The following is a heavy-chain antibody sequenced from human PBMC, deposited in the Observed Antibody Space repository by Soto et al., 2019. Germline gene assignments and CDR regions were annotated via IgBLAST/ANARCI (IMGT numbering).Heavy chain of an antibody. CDR1: GGTFSSYA. D-gene: IGHD5-12*01. Sequence: GASVKVSCKASGGTFSSYAISWVRQAPGQGLEWMGGIIPIFGTANYAQKFQGRVTITADESTSTAYMELSSLRSEDTAVYYCARVLLTIVSTKARDYYYHGMDVWAQGTTVTVSS. V-gene: IGHV1-69*13. CDR2: IIPIFGTA. J-gene: IGHJ6*02. CDR3: ARVLLTIVSTKARDYYYHGMDV.